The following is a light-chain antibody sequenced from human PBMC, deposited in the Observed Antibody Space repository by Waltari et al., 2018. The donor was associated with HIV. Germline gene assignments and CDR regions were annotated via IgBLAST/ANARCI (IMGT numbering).Light chain of an antibody. J-gene: IGLJ3*02. CDR1: SSDVGNYNY. Sequence: QSALTQPASVSGSPGQSITISCTGTSSDVGNYNYVSWFQQPPDKAPTLILFDVKKRPSGVSSRCSGSKSAKTASLTISGLQPEDEGDYFCTSYTSSDTWVFGGGTKVTVL. CDR2: DVK. V-gene: IGLV2-14*03. CDR3: TSYTSSDTWV.